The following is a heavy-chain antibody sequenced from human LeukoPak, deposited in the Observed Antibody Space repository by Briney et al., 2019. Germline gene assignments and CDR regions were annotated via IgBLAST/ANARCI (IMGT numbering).Heavy chain of an antibody. V-gene: IGHV4-38-2*02. J-gene: IGHJ4*02. CDR3: ARNGHYSLDY. CDR1: GYSISSGYY. CDR2: ILHTGNT. Sequence: SETLSLTCTVSGYSISSGYYWGWIRQPPGKGLEWFGEILHTGNTNYNPSLKSRVTISVDKSNNQFSLKLSSVTAADTAVYYCARNGHYSLDYWGQGTLVTVSS. D-gene: IGHD3-10*01.